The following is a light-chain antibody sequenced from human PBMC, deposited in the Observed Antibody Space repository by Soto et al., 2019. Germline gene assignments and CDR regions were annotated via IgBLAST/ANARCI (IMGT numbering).Light chain of an antibody. CDR2: YDS. CDR1: NIGSKS. Sequence: SYELTHPPSVSVAPRKTASVACGGSNIGSKSVHWYQKKSGQAPVLVMYYDSDRPSGIPERFSGSNSGNTATLTISRVEAGDEADYYCQVWDISSGHVVFGGGTKLTVL. J-gene: IGLJ3*02. V-gene: IGLV3-21*01. CDR3: QVWDISSGHVV.